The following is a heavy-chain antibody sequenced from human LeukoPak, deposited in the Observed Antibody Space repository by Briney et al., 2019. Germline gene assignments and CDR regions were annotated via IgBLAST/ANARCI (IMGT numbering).Heavy chain of an antibody. CDR1: GFTFSSYG. D-gene: IGHD3-9*01. J-gene: IGHJ4*02. V-gene: IGHV3-23*01. Sequence: GGSLRLSCAASGFTFSSYGMSWVRQAPGKGLEWVSAISGSGGSTYYADSVKGRFTISRDNSKNTLYLQMNSLRAEDTAVYYCAKCWFLYFDGGYYFDYWGQGTLVTVSS. CDR3: AKCWFLYFDGGYYFDY. CDR2: ISGSGGST.